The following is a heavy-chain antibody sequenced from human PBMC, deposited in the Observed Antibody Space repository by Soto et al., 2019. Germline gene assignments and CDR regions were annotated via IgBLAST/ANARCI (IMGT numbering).Heavy chain of an antibody. Sequence: PSETLSLTCTVSGGSISSYYCSWIRQPPGKGLEWIGYIYYSGSTNYNPSLKSRVTISVDTSKNQFSLKLSSVTAADTAVYYCARDQGRYDFWSGYYPDYYYYYYMDVWGKGTTVTVSS. J-gene: IGHJ6*03. V-gene: IGHV4-59*01. D-gene: IGHD3-3*01. CDR1: GGSISSYY. CDR3: ARDQGRYDFWSGYYPDYYYYYYMDV. CDR2: IYYSGST.